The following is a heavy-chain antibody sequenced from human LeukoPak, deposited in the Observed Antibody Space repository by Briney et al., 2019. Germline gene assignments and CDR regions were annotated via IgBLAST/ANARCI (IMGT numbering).Heavy chain of an antibody. D-gene: IGHD2/OR15-2a*01. Sequence: PGGSLRLSCEASGFAFPTFVMHWVRQPPGKGLEWVSTLSAAGTRTYYADSVKGRFTISRDNSKNTLYLQMNSLRAEDTAVYYCARVTYNSDCFDYWGQGTLVTVSS. J-gene: IGHJ4*02. CDR3: ARVTYNSDCFDY. CDR2: LSAAGTRT. V-gene: IGHV3-23*01. CDR1: GFAFPTFV.